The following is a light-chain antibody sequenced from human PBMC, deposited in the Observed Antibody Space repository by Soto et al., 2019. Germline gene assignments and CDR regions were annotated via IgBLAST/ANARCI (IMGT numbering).Light chain of an antibody. CDR3: SSYTTRNTRQSV. CDR2: DVS. CDR1: RRDVGGYNY. V-gene: IGLV2-14*03. J-gene: IGLJ1*01. Sequence: QSVLTQPPSVSGSPGQSITIPRTGPRRDVGGYNYVSWYQHHPGKAPKLIIYDVSNRPSGVSIRFSGSKSDNTASLTISGLQPEDEADYHCSSYTTRNTRQSVFGTGTKVTVL.